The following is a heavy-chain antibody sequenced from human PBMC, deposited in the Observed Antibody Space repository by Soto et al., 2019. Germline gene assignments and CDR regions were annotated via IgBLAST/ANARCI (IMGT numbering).Heavy chain of an antibody. CDR3: ARDGCITATCAGGGNWFDP. D-gene: IGHD3-10*01. CDR2: INPSGGRT. J-gene: IGHJ5*02. CDR1: GYTFTSYF. Sequence: QVQLVQSGAEVKKPGASVKVSCKASGYTFTSYFMHWVRQAPGQGLEWMGIINPSGGRTTYAQKFQGRVTMTRDTTTSTVHMELRSLRSEDTAVYYCARDGCITATCAGGGNWFDPWGQGTPVTVSS. V-gene: IGHV1-46*01.